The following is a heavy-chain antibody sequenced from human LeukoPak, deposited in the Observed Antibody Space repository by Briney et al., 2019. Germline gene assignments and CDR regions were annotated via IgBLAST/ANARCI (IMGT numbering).Heavy chain of an antibody. V-gene: IGHV4-34*01. Sequence: SETLSLTCAVYGGSFSGYYWSWIRQPPGKGLEWIGEINHSGSTNYNPSLKSRVTISVDTSKNQFSLKLSSVTAADTAVYYRARGLKNYWGQGTLVTVSS. CDR1: GGSFSGYY. CDR2: INHSGST. CDR3: ARGLKNY. J-gene: IGHJ4*02.